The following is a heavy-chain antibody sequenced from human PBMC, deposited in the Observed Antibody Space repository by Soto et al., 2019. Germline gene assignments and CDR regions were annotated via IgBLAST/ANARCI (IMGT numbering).Heavy chain of an antibody. CDR1: GGSISSGGYY. CDR3: ARTGGGYSSGYYFFVMDV. J-gene: IGHJ6*02. CDR2: IYNSGSS. V-gene: IGHV4-61*08. D-gene: IGHD5-18*01. Sequence: SETLSLTCTVSGGSISSGGYYWSWIRQAPGEGLEWIGYIYNSGSSNYNPSLKSRVNITLDTPKNQFSLKLSSVTAADTAVYYCARTGGGYSSGYYFFVMDVWGPGATVTVSS.